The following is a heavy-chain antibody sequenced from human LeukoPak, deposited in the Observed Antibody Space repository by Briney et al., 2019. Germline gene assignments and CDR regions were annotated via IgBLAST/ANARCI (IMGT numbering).Heavy chain of an antibody. J-gene: IGHJ5*02. D-gene: IGHD5-24*01. CDR3: ARHGDGYKNWFDP. V-gene: IGHV4-31*03. CDR1: GGSISSGGYY. Sequence: SETLSLTCTVSGGSISSGGYYWSWIRQHPGKGLEWIGYIHYSGSTYYNPSLKSRLTISVDTTKHQFSLKLSSVTAADTAVYYCARHGDGYKNWFDPWGQGTRVTVSS. CDR2: IHYSGST.